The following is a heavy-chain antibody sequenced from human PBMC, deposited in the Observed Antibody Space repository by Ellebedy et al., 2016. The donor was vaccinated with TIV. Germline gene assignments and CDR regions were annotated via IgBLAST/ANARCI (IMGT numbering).Heavy chain of an antibody. J-gene: IGHJ3*02. Sequence: ASVKVSCXASGYTFTSYYMHWVRQAPGQGLEWMGIINPSGGSTSYAQKFQGRVTMTRDTSTSTVYMELSSLRSEDTAVYYCARDDCSGGSCYEGAFDSWGQGTMVTVSS. D-gene: IGHD2-15*01. CDR2: INPSGGST. CDR1: GYTFTSYY. V-gene: IGHV1-46*01. CDR3: ARDDCSGGSCYEGAFDS.